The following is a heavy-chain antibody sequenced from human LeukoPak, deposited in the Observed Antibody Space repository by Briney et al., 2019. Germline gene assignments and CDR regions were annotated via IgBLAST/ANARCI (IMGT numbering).Heavy chain of an antibody. J-gene: IGHJ4*02. Sequence: GGSLRLSCTASGFTFRSHAMAWVRQAPGKGLEWVSSISPGGSSTYYADSVKGRFTISRDNSENTLYLQMSSLRGEGTAVYHCAFGQVLPGEFDYWGQGTLVTVSS. CDR2: ISPGGSST. CDR3: AFGQVLPGEFDY. CDR1: GFTFRSHA. V-gene: IGHV3-23*01. D-gene: IGHD3-16*01.